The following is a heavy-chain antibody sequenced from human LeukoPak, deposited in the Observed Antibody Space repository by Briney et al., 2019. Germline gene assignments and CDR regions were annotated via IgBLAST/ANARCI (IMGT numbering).Heavy chain of an antibody. J-gene: IGHJ4*02. Sequence: PSETLSLTCTVSGGSISSSSYYWGWIRQPPGKGLGWIGSIYYSGSTYYNPSLKSRVTISVDTSKNQFSLKLSSVTAADTAVYYCARLSLFTVVTPYFDYWGQGTLVTVSS. CDR1: GGSISSSSYY. CDR3: ARLSLFTVVTPYFDY. CDR2: IYYSGST. D-gene: IGHD4-23*01. V-gene: IGHV4-39*01.